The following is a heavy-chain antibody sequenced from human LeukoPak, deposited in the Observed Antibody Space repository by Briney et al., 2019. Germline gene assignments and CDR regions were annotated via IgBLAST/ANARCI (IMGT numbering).Heavy chain of an antibody. J-gene: IGHJ3*02. D-gene: IGHD3-22*01. CDR3: ALGSSGYYRSHAFDI. CDR2: MNPNSGNT. Sequence: ASVKVSCKASGYTFTSYDINWVRQATGQGLEWMGWMNPNSGNTGYAQKFQGRVTITRNTSISTAYMELSSLRSEDTAVYYCALGSSGYYRSHAFDIWGQGTMVTVSS. CDR1: GYTFTSYD. V-gene: IGHV1-8*03.